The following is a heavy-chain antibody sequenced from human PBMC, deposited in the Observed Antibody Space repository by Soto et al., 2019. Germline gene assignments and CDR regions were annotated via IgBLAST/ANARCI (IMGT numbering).Heavy chain of an antibody. D-gene: IGHD6-6*01. CDR1: GGSISSYY. CDR3: AREVDSSSSGEWFGP. Sequence: SETLSLTCTVSGGSISSYYWSWIRQPPGKGLGWIGYIYYSGSTNYNPSLKSRVTISVDTSKNQFSLKLSSVTAADTAVYYCAREVDSSSSGEWFGPWGQGTLVTVS. V-gene: IGHV4-59*12. CDR2: IYYSGST. J-gene: IGHJ5*02.